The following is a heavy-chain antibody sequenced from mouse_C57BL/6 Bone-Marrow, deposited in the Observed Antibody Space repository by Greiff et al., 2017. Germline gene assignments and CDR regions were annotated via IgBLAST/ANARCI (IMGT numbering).Heavy chain of an antibody. CDR3: ARHEDKGSGYSWFAY. V-gene: IGHV1-62-2*01. J-gene: IGHJ3*01. CDR2: FYPGSGSI. D-gene: IGHD3-2*02. CDR1: GYTFTEYT. Sequence: VKLVESGAELVKPGASVKLSCKASGYTFTEYTIHWVKQRSGQGLEWIGWFYPGSGSIKYNEKFKDKATLTADKSSSTVYMELSRLTSEDSAVYFCARHEDKGSGYSWFAYWGQGTLVTVSA.